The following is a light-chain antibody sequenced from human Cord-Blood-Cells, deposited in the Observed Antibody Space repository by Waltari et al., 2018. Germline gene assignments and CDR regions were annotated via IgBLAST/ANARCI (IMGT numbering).Light chain of an antibody. CDR3: CSYAGSYTLI. Sequence: QSALTQPRSVSGSPVQSVTISCTGTSSDVGGYNYVSWYQQHPGNAPKLMIYDVSKRPSGVPDRFSGSKSGNTASLTISGLQAEDEADYYCCSYAGSYTLIFGTGTKVTVL. V-gene: IGLV2-11*01. CDR1: SSDVGGYNY. CDR2: DVS. J-gene: IGLJ1*01.